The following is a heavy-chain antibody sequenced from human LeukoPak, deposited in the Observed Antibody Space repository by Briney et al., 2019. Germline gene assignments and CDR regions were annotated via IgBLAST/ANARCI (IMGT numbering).Heavy chain of an antibody. Sequence: ASVKVSCKASGYTFTGYYMHWVRQAPGQGLEWRGWINPNSGGTNYAQKFQGRVTMTRDTSISTAYMELSRLRSDDTAVYYCARVGPVAYQLLDNWFDPWGQGTLVTVSS. D-gene: IGHD2-2*01. V-gene: IGHV1-2*02. CDR2: INPNSGGT. CDR3: ARVGPVAYQLLDNWFDP. CDR1: GYTFTGYY. J-gene: IGHJ5*02.